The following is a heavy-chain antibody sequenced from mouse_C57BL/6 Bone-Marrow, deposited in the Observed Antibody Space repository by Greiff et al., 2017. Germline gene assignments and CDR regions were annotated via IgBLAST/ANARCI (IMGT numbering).Heavy chain of an antibody. D-gene: IGHD2-5*01. V-gene: IGHV14-4*01. CDR1: GFNIKDDY. Sequence: EVQLQQSGAELVRPGASVKLSCTASGFNIKDDYMNWVKQRPEQGLEWIGWIDPENGDTEYASKFQGKATITADTSSNTAYLQLRSRTSEDTAVYYCTRAYYSNRHYAMDYWGQGTSVTVSS. J-gene: IGHJ4*01. CDR2: IDPENGDT. CDR3: TRAYYSNRHYAMDY.